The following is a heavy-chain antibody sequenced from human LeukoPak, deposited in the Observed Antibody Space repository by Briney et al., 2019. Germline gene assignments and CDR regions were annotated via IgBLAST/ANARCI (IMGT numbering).Heavy chain of an antibody. Sequence: GGSLRLSCAASGFTFSSYGMHWVRQAPGKGLEWVSFISYDGSDKYYADSVKGRFTISRDDSMTTLYLHMNSLKPEDTAVYYCARDNSTMTTVSRSYYFFHLDVWGEGTTVTVSS. CDR1: GFTFSSYG. D-gene: IGHD4-11*01. V-gene: IGHV3-30*19. J-gene: IGHJ6*03. CDR2: ISYDGSDK. CDR3: ARDNSTMTTVSRSYYFFHLDV.